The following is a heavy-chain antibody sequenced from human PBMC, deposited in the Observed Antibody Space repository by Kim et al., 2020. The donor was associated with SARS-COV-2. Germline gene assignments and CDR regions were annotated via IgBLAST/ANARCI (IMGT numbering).Heavy chain of an antibody. CDR3: ASAYSYDIYYFDY. J-gene: IGHJ4*02. D-gene: IGHD5-18*01. Sequence: YADSVRGRFTISSDNSMNTLFLQMNSLRAEDTAVYYCASAYSYDIYYFDYWGQGTLVTVSS. V-gene: IGHV3-33*01.